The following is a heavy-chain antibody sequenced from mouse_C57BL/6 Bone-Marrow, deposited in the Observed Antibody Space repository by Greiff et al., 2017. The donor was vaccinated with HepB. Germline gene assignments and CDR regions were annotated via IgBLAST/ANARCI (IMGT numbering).Heavy chain of an antibody. V-gene: IGHV2-9*01. J-gene: IGHJ4*01. CDR3: AKHLSPYYAMDY. Sequence: QVQLQQSGPGLVAPSPCLSITCTVSGFSLTSYGVDWVRQPPGQGLEWLGVIWGGGSTTYNSALLSRLSISTDNSTCQAFLKMNSRRTADTAMYYCAKHLSPYYAMDYWGQGTSVTVSS. D-gene: IGHD6-1*01. CDR2: IWGGGST. CDR1: GFSLTSYG.